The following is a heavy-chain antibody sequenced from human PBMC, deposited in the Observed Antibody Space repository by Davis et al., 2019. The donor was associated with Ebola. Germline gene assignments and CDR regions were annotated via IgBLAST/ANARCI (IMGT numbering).Heavy chain of an antibody. CDR2: IIPIFGTA. CDR1: GYTFTSYG. J-gene: IGHJ4*02. Sequence: SVKVSCKASGYTFTSYGISWVRQAPGQGLEWMGGIIPIFGTANYAQKFQGRVTITADESTSTAYMELSSLRSEDTAVYYCARDGDVHYYDYWGQGTLVTVSS. D-gene: IGHD3-22*01. V-gene: IGHV1-69*13. CDR3: ARDGDVHYYDY.